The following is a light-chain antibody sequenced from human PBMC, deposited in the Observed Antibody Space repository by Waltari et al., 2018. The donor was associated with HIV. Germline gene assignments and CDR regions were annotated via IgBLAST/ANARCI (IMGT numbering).Light chain of an antibody. J-gene: IGKJ2*01. CDR2: GAS. V-gene: IGKV3-15*01. CDR1: QSISAN. CDR3: QQYNNWPRT. Sequence: ELVMTHSPVTPSVSLGERAYLSCRASQSISANLAWYQQKPGQAPRLRIYGASTRATGIPARFSGSGSGTEFTLTISSLQSEDFAVYYCQQYNNWPRTFGQGTKLEIK.